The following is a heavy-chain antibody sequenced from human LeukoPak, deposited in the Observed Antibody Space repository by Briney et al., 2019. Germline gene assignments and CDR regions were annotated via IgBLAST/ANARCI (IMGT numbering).Heavy chain of an antibody. CDR1: GGSISSGGYY. V-gene: IGHV4-31*03. CDR2: IYYSGST. CDR3: ARDLLGYCSGGSCYSGYFDY. Sequence: SETLSLTCTVSGGSISSGGYYWSWIRQHPGKGLEWIGYIYYSGSTYYNPSLKSRVTISVDTSKDQFSLKLSSVTAADTAVYYCARDLLGYCSGGSCYSGYFDYWGQGTLVTVSS. J-gene: IGHJ4*02. D-gene: IGHD2-15*01.